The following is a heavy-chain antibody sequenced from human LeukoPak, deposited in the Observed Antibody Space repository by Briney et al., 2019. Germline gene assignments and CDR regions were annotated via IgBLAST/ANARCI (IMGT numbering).Heavy chain of an antibody. D-gene: IGHD5-24*01. V-gene: IGHV4-59*08. CDR3: ARAGGLQLGGGNSVDY. CDR2: IYYGGST. J-gene: IGHJ4*02. Sequence: SETLSLTCTVSGGSFSSYYWNWVRQPPGKGLEWIGFIYYGGSTDYNPSLKSRVTISVDTSKNQFSLKLSSVTAADTAVYYCARAGGLQLGGGNSVDYWGQGTLVTVSS. CDR1: GGSFSSYY.